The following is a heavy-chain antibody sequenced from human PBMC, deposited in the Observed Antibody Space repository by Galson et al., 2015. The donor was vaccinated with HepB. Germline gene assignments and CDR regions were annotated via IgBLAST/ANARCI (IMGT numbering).Heavy chain of an antibody. D-gene: IGHD4-23*01. CDR3: ARGGGYGGNYFDY. J-gene: IGHJ4*02. CDR2: ISYDGSNK. CDR1: GFTFSSYT. V-gene: IGHV3-30-3*01. Sequence: SLRLSCAASGFTFSSYTIHWVRQAPGKGLDWVAVISYDGSNKYYADSVKGRFTISRDNSKNTLYLQMNSLRAEDTAVYYCARGGGYGGNYFDYWGQGTLVTVSS.